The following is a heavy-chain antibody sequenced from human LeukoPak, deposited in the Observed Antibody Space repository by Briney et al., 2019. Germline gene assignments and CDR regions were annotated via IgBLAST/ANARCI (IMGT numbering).Heavy chain of an antibody. CDR1: GGSISSNSFY. J-gene: IGHJ4*02. V-gene: IGHV4-39*01. Sequence: PSETLSLTCTVSGGSISSNSFYWGWIRQPPGKGLEWIGSIYYSGSTYYNPSLKSRVTISVDTSKNQFSLKLSSVTVADTAVFYCARQGYADFSPRPFDYWGQGTLVTVSS. CDR3: ARQGYADFSPRPFDY. CDR2: IYYSGST. D-gene: IGHD4-17*01.